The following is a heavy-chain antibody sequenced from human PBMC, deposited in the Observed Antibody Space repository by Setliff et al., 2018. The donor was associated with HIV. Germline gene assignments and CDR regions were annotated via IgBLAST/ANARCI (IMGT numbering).Heavy chain of an antibody. CDR2: IYYNGNT. CDR1: GGSISSHY. V-gene: IGHV4-59*11. CDR3: ARDNPSAHWFDP. J-gene: IGHJ5*02. Sequence: ASETLSLTCTVSGGSISSHYWSWIRLPPGKGLEWIGTIYYNGNTNYNPSLKSRVTISVDRSKNQFSLKLSSVTPADTAIYYCARDNPSAHWFDPWGQGTLVTVSS.